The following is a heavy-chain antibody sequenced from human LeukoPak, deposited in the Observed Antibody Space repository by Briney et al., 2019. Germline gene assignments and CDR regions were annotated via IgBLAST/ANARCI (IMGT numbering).Heavy chain of an antibody. J-gene: IGHJ4*02. Sequence: PGGSLRLSCAGSGFTFTHFGLHWVRQAPGKGLEWVSSITGNSGRTYYIGSVRGRFTISRDTSNNTLYLQMTSLGDEDTAVYYCAKGTRVGVTTPFDSWGQGTLVTVSS. CDR2: ITGNSGRT. D-gene: IGHD1-26*01. CDR1: GFTFTHFG. CDR3: AKGTRVGVTTPFDS. V-gene: IGHV3-23*01.